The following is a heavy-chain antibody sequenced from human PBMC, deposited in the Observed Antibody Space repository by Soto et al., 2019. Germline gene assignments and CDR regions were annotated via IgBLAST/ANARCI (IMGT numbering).Heavy chain of an antibody. CDR2: INHSGST. CDR1: GGSFSGYY. CDR3: ARGSSISWYNWFDP. V-gene: IGHV4-34*01. J-gene: IGHJ5*02. D-gene: IGHD2-15*01. Sequence: KTSETLSLTCAVYGGSFSGYYWSWIRQPPGKGLEWIGEINHSGSTNYNPSLKSRVTISVDTSKNQFSLKLSSVTAADTAVYYCARGSSISWYNWFDPWGQGTLVTVS.